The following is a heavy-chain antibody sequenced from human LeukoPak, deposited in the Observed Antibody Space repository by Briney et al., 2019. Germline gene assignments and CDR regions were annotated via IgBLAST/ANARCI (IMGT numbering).Heavy chain of an antibody. CDR2: IYYSGST. D-gene: IGHD6-19*01. J-gene: IGHJ4*02. V-gene: IGHV4-59*01. CDR1: GGSISSYY. CDR3: ARVEGIAVAFDY. Sequence: SETLSLTSTVSGGSISSYYWSWIRQPPGKGLEWIGYIYYSGSTNYNPSLKSRVTISVDTSKNQFSLKLSSVTAADTAVYYCARVEGIAVAFDYWGQGTLVTVSS.